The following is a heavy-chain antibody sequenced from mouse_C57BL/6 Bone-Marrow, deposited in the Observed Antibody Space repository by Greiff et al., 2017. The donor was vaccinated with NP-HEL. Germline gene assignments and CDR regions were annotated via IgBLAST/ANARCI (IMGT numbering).Heavy chain of an antibody. J-gene: IGHJ3*01. D-gene: IGHD2-3*01. CDR3: ARSEWLLPFAY. V-gene: IGHV1-76*01. Sequence: QVQLKESGAELVRPGASVKLSCKASGYTFTDYYINWVKQRPGQGLEWIARIYPGSGNTYYNEKFKGKATLTAEKSSSPVYMQLSTLTSEDSAVYFCARSEWLLPFAYWGQGTLVTVSA. CDR2: IYPGSGNT. CDR1: GYTFTDYY.